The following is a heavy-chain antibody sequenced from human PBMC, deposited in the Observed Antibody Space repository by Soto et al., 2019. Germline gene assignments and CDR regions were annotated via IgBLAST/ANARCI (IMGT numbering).Heavy chain of an antibody. D-gene: IGHD3-3*01. CDR1: GFTFSDYY. V-gene: IGHV3-11*01. Sequence: GGSLRLSCAASGFTFSDYYMSWIRQAPGKGLEWVSYISSSGSTIYYADSVKGRFTTSRDNAKNSLYLQMNSLRAEDTAVYYCAREQYYDFWSGHDAFDIWGQGTMVTVSS. J-gene: IGHJ3*02. CDR3: AREQYYDFWSGHDAFDI. CDR2: ISSSGSTI.